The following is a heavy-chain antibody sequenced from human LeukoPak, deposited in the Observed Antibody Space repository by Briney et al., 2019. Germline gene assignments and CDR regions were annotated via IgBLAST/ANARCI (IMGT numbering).Heavy chain of an antibody. CDR1: GFTFSSYG. Sequence: GGSLRLSCAASGFTFSSYGMSWVRQAPGKGLEWVSAISGSGGSTYYADSVKGRFTISRDNSKNTLYLQMNSLRAEDTAVYYCARDWFHAIDYWGQGTLVTVSS. CDR3: ARDWFHAIDY. J-gene: IGHJ4*02. D-gene: IGHD2/OR15-2a*01. CDR2: ISGSGGST. V-gene: IGHV3-23*01.